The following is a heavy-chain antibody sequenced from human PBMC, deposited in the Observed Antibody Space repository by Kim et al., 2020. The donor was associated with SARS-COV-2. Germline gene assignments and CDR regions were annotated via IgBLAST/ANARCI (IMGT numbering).Heavy chain of an antibody. Sequence: ASVKVSCKASGYTFTSYAMHWVRQAPGQRLEWMGWINAGNGNTKYSQKFQGRVTITRDTSASTAYMELSSLRSEDTAVYYCARGPYYDILTGYLKGMDVWGQGTTVTVSS. CDR2: INAGNGNT. CDR3: ARGPYYDILTGYLKGMDV. J-gene: IGHJ6*02. D-gene: IGHD3-9*01. CDR1: GYTFTSYA. V-gene: IGHV1-3*01.